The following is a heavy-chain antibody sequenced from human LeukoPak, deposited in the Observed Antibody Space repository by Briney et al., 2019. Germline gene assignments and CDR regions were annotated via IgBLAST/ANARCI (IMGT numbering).Heavy chain of an antibody. CDR3: ARDDYYDSSGIFDAFDI. CDR2: ISGSGDST. V-gene: IGHV3-23*01. Sequence: PGGSLRLSCAASGFTFSTYAMNWVRQAPGKGLEWVSTISGSGDSTYYADSVKGRFTISRDNSKNTLLLQMNSLRAEDTAVYYCARDDYYDSSGIFDAFDIWGQGTMVTVSS. CDR1: GFTFSTYA. J-gene: IGHJ3*02. D-gene: IGHD3-22*01.